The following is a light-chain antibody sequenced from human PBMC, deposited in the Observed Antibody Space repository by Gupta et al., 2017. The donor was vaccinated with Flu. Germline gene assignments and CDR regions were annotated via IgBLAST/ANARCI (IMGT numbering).Light chain of an antibody. V-gene: IGLV2-8*01. CDR3: SSFSGSSNLWV. J-gene: IGLJ3*02. CDR1: NDVGGYNY. Sequence: NDVGGYNYVSWYQQHPGEAPKLIIYAVTQRPSGVPDRFPGSKAGNTASLSDSDLQAEDEADYYCSSFSGSSNLWVFGGGTKLTVL. CDR2: AVT.